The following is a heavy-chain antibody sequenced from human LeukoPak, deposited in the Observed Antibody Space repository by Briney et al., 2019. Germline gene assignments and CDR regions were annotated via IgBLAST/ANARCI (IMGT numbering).Heavy chain of an antibody. CDR1: GFTFSRYW. D-gene: IGHD6-13*01. J-gene: IGHJ1*01. V-gene: IGHV3-74*01. CDR2: INPDGSTT. CDR3: AKSDRGSSWYVYYFQE. Sequence: GGSLRLSCAASGFTFSRYWIHWVRQAPGKGLEWVSRINPDGSTTTYADSVKGRFTISRDNAKNTVYLQMSSLRAEDTALYYCAKSDRGSSWYVYYFQEWGQGTLVTVSS.